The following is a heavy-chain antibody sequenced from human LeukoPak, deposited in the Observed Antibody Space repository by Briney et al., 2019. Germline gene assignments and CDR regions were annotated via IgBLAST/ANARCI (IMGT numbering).Heavy chain of an antibody. CDR2: INPNSGGT. CDR3: ARSLAVAPDAFDI. V-gene: IGHV1-2*02. CDR1: GYTFTVYY. D-gene: IGHD6-19*01. Sequence: ASVKVSCKASGYTFTVYYMHWVRQAPGQGLEWMGWINPNSGGTNYAQKFQGRVTMTRDTSTSTAYMELSRLRSDDTAVYYCARSLAVAPDAFDIWGQGTMVTVSS. J-gene: IGHJ3*02.